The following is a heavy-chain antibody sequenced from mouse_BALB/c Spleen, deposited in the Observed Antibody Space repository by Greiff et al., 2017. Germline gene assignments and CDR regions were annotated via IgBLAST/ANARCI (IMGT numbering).Heavy chain of an antibody. CDR3: ARGYRSLAY. CDR1: GFTFSSFG. V-gene: IGHV5-17*02. D-gene: IGHD2-14*01. Sequence: EVQRVESGGGLVQPGGSRKLSCAASGFTFSSFGMHWVRQAPEKGLEWVAYISSGSSTIYYADTVKGRFTISRDNPKNTLFLQMTSLRSEDTAMYYCARGYRSLAYWGQGTTLTVSS. CDR2: ISSGSSTI. J-gene: IGHJ2*01.